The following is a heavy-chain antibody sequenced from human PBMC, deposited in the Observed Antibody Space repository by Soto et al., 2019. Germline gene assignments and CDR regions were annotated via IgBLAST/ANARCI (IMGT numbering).Heavy chain of an antibody. J-gene: IGHJ3*02. CDR3: ARHGRITVTGDGFDS. CDR2: IDGSSNYR. V-gene: IGHV3-21*01. Sequence: SLILSCAASGFTLSSYTINWVRHAPGKGLQLVSSIDGSSNYRYYADSLRGRFTISIDNAKNSMYLEMSSLRAEDTATYYCARHGRITVTGDGFDSWGQGTVVTVSS. CDR1: GFTLSSYT. D-gene: IGHD1-20*01.